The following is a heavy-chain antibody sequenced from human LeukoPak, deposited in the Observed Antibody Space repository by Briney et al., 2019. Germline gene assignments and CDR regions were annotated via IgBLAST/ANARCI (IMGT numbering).Heavy chain of an antibody. CDR2: IYWDDDK. Sequence: SGPTLVKPTQTLTLTCTFSGFSLSTSGMGVGWIRQPPGKALEWLALIYWDDDKRYSPSLKSRLTITKDTSKNQVVLTMTNMDPVDTATYYCVHRLGDRADRVRGVMSENWFDPWGQGTLVTVSS. J-gene: IGHJ5*02. CDR3: VHRLGDRADRVRGVMSENWFDP. D-gene: IGHD3-10*01. V-gene: IGHV2-5*02. CDR1: GFSLSTSGMG.